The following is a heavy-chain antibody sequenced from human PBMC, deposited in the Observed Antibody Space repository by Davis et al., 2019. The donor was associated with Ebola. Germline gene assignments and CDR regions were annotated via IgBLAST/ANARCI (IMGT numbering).Heavy chain of an antibody. D-gene: IGHD1-26*01. Sequence: ASVKVSCKASGYTFTGYYMEWVRQAPGQGLEWMGRINPKSGDTNYAQKFQGRVTMTTDTSTGTAYMELRSLRSDDTAVYFCARTSIVGTTTTASDIWGQGTKVTVSS. J-gene: IGHJ3*02. CDR3: ARTSIVGTTTTASDI. V-gene: IGHV1-2*06. CDR2: INPKSGDT. CDR1: GYTFTGYY.